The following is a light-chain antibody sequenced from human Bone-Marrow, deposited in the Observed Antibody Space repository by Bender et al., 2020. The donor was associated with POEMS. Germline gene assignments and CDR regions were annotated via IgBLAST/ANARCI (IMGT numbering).Light chain of an antibody. Sequence: QSALTQPASVSGSPGQSITISYTGASSDVGAYNLVSWYQQHPGKAPKLLIYEVRKRPSGVSNRFSGSKSDNTASLTISGLQAEDEADFYCSSYTAGSKVFGTGTKVTVV. J-gene: IGLJ1*01. V-gene: IGLV2-14*02. CDR3: SSYTAGSKV. CDR1: SSDVGAYNL. CDR2: EVR.